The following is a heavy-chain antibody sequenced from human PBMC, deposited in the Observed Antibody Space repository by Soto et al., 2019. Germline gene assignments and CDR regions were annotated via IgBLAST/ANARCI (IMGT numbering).Heavy chain of an antibody. J-gene: IGHJ5*02. CDR2: IYYSGST. Sequence: TSETLSLTCTVSGGSISSYYWSWIRQPPGKGLEWIGYIYYSGSTNYNPSLKSRVTISVDTSKNQFSLKLSSVTAADTAVYYCARDLGDSSGYPLGNWLDPWGQGTLVTVSS. V-gene: IGHV4-59*12. CDR1: GGSISSYY. CDR3: ARDLGDSSGYPLGNWLDP. D-gene: IGHD3-22*01.